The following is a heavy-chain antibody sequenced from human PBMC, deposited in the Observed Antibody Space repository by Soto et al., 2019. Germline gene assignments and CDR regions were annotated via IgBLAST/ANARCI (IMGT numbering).Heavy chain of an antibody. J-gene: IGHJ5*01. CDR2: IIPLFGTT. CDR1: GGTFNSSG. D-gene: IGHD1-26*01. V-gene: IGHV1-69*01. Sequence: QVQLVQPGAELKKPGSSVKVSCKASGGTFNSSGISWVRQAPGQGIEWMGGIIPLFGTTNYAQRFKGRVTVTADESTSTVYMELSSLRFEDTAMYYCARARGTSWYNWFDSWGQGSLVTVSS. CDR3: ARARGTSWYNWFDS.